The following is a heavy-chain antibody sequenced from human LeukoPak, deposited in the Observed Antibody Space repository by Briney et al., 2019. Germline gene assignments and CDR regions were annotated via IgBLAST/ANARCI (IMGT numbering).Heavy chain of an antibody. CDR1: GFTFSSYW. Sequence: GGSLRLSCGASGFTFSSYWMSWVRQAPGKGLEWVANIKQDGREKYYVDSVKGRFTISRDNAKNSLYLQMNSLRAEDTAIYYCAKDPFFDYWGQGTLVTVSS. CDR3: AKDPFFDY. J-gene: IGHJ4*02. V-gene: IGHV3-7*03. CDR2: IKQDGREK.